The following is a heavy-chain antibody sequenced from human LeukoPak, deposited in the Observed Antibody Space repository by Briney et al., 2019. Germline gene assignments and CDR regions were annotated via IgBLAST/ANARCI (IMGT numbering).Heavy chain of an antibody. CDR2: ISWNSGSI. CDR3: AREIAAAGTYFDY. Sequence: GGSLRLSCAASGFTFDDYAMHWVRQAPGKGLEWVSGISWNSGSIGYADSVKGRFTISRDNAKNSLYLQMNSLRSDDTAVYYCAREIAAAGTYFDYWGQGTLVTVSS. D-gene: IGHD6-13*01. V-gene: IGHV3-9*01. CDR1: GFTFDDYA. J-gene: IGHJ4*02.